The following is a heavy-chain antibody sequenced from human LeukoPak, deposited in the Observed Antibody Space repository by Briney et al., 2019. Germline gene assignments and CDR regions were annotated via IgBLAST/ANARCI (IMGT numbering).Heavy chain of an antibody. J-gene: IGHJ3*02. V-gene: IGHV4-59*01. D-gene: IGHD2-15*01. Sequence: PSETLSLTCTVSGGSMSSYYWSWIRQPPGKGLEWIGYIYYSGSTNYNPSLKSRVTISVDTSKNQFSLKLSSVTAADTAVYYCARRYCSGGSCYSAFDIWGQGTMVTVSS. CDR2: IYYSGST. CDR3: ARRYCSGGSCYSAFDI. CDR1: GGSMSSYY.